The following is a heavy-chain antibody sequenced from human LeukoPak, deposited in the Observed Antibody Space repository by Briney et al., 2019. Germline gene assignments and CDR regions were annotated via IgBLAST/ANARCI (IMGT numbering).Heavy chain of an antibody. CDR3: ARDRQQLISARLDY. J-gene: IGHJ4*02. CDR2: ISYDGSNK. D-gene: IGHD6-13*01. Sequence: GGSLRLSCAASGFTFSSYAMHWVRQAPGKGLEWVAVISYDGSNKYYADSVKGRFTISRDNSKNTLYLQMNSLRAEYTAVYYCARDRQQLISARLDYWGQGTLVTVSS. V-gene: IGHV3-30-3*01. CDR1: GFTFSSYA.